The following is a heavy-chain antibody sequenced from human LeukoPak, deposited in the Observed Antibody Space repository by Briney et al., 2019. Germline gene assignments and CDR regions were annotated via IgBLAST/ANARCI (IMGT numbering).Heavy chain of an antibody. CDR3: ARVLAAAAPGFDY. V-gene: IGHV3-53*01. CDR1: GFTVSSNY. J-gene: IGHJ4*02. Sequence: GGSLRLSCAASGFTVSSNYMSWVRQAPGKGLEWVSVIYSGGSTYYADSVKGRFTISRDNSKNTLYLQMNSLRAEDTAVYYCARVLAAAAPGFDYWGQGTLVTVSS. CDR2: IYSGGST. D-gene: IGHD6-13*01.